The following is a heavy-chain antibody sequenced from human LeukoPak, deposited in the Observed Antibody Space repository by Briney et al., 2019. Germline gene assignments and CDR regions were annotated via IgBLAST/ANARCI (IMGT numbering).Heavy chain of an antibody. J-gene: IGHJ5*02. CDR1: GGTFSSYA. D-gene: IGHD3-22*01. CDR2: IIPIFGTA. V-gene: IGHV1-69*13. CDR3: ARNYYDSSGYNPVGFDP. Sequence: SVKVSCKASGGTFSSYAISWVRQAPGQGLEWMGGIIPIFGTANYAQKFQGRVTVTADESTSTAYMELSSLRSEDTAVYYCARNYYDSSGYNPVGFDPWGQGTLVTVSS.